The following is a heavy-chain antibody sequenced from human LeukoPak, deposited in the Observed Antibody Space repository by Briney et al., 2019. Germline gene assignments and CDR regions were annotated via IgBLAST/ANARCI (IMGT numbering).Heavy chain of an antibody. CDR2: VSTGGAAT. CDR3: AREPLIAARPYFDY. Sequence: GGSLRLSCAASGFTFSSFSMNWVRQAPGKGLEWVSTVSTGGAATYYADSVKGRFTISRDNSKNTLYLQMNSLRAEDTAVYYCAREPLIAARPYFDYWGQGTLVTVSS. D-gene: IGHD6-6*01. V-gene: IGHV3-23*01. CDR1: GFTFSSFS. J-gene: IGHJ4*02.